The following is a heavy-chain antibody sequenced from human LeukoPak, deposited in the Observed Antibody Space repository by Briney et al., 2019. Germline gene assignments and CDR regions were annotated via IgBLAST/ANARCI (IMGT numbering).Heavy chain of an antibody. CDR2: MNPNSGKT. V-gene: IGHV1-8*02. D-gene: IGHD6-13*01. CDR3: ARGRTKRIAPGGTRLAFNNNWLDP. Sequence: GASVKVSCKASGGTLSSYAISWVRQAPGQGLEWRGSMNPNSGKTCYAQKFQGRVTMTRNTSISTAYMELSSLRSEDTAVYYCARGRTKRIAPGGTRLAFNNNWLDPWGQGTLVTVSS. J-gene: IGHJ5*02. CDR1: GGTLSSYA.